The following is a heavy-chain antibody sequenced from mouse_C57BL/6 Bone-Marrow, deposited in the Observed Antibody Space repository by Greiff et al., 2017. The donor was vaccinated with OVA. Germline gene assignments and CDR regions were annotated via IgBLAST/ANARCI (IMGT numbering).Heavy chain of an antibody. V-gene: IGHV1-19*01. CDR1: GYTFTDYY. CDR2: INPYNGGT. CDR3: ARSWEAWFAY. D-gene: IGHD4-1*01. J-gene: IGHJ3*01. Sequence: EVQLQQSGPVLVKPGASVKMSCKASGYTFTDYYMNWVKQSHGKSLEWIGVINPYNGGTSYNQKFKGKATLTVEKSSSTDYMELNGLTSEDSAVYSCARSWEAWFAYWGQGTLVTVSA.